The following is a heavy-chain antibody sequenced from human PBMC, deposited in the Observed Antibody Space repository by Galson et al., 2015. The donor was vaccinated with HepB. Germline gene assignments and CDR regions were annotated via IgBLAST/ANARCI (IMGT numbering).Heavy chain of an antibody. CDR3: TRRDELTTRGGDFDY. Sequence: SLRLSCAASGFTFSGSAIHWVRQASGKGLEWVGRIRSKTNNYATSYAASVKGRFTISRDDSKNTAYPQMNNSLKTEDTAIYYCTRRDELTTRGGDFDYWGRGTLVTVSS. CDR2: IRSKTNNYAT. J-gene: IGHJ4*02. CDR1: GFTFSGSA. D-gene: IGHD1-1*01. V-gene: IGHV3-73*01.